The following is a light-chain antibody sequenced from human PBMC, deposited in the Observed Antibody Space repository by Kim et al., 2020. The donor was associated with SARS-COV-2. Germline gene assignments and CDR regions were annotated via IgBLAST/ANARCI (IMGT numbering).Light chain of an antibody. V-gene: IGKV1-39*01. J-gene: IGKJ1*01. CDR1: QSISSY. CDR3: QQSYSTPWT. Sequence: ASVGDRVTITCRASQSISSYLNWYQQKPGKAPKLLIYAASSLQSGVPSRFSGSGAGTDFTLTISSLQPEDFATYYCQQSYSTPWTFGQGTKVDIK. CDR2: AAS.